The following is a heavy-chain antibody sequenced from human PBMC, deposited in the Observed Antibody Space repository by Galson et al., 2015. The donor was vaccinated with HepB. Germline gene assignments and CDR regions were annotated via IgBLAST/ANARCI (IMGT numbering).Heavy chain of an antibody. D-gene: IGHD3-10*01. V-gene: IGHV3-30*18. Sequence: SLRLSCAASGFTFSSYGMHWVRQAPGKGLEWVAVISYDGSNKYYADSVKGRFTISRDNSKNTLYLQMNSLRAEDTAVYYRAKSGASILRGAAGDYWGQGTLVTVSS. CDR1: GFTFSSYG. J-gene: IGHJ4*02. CDR3: AKSGASILRGAAGDY. CDR2: ISYDGSNK.